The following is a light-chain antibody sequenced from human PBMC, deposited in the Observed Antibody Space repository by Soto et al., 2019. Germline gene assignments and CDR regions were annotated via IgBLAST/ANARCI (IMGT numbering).Light chain of an antibody. CDR2: RTS. Sequence: EILLTQSPGTLSLSPWEISTLSCRSSQSVSSSYLAWYQQKPGQAPRLLIYRTSNRATGIPDRFSGSGSGTDFTLTISRLEPEDFAVYWCQQYDSSPRTFGQGTKVDIK. CDR3: QQYDSSPRT. J-gene: IGKJ1*01. V-gene: IGKV3-20*01. CDR1: QSVSSSY.